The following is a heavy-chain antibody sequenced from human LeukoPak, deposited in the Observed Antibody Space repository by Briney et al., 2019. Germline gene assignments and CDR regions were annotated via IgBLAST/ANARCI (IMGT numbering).Heavy chain of an antibody. V-gene: IGHV4-30-2*01. CDR3: AREYCTSSRCYKEGFDY. CDR1: GGSFSGYY. CDR2: IHHSGVS. D-gene: IGHD2-2*02. J-gene: IGHJ4*02. Sequence: SQTLSLTCSVSGGSFSGYYWNWFRQAPGKGLEWIGYIHHSGVSSSNPSLKSRVTMSADRSQNQFSLSLTSVTGADAAVYYCAREYCTSSRCYKEGFDYWGQGTLVIVSS.